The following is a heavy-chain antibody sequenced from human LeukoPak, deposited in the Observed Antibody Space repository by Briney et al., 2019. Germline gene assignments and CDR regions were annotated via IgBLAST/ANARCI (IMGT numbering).Heavy chain of an antibody. CDR1: GYSFTNFG. D-gene: IGHD5-18*01. Sequence: ASVKVSCKASGYSFTNFGITWVRQAPGQGLEWMGRIIPIFGTANYAQKFQGRVTITTDESTSTAYMELSSLRSEDTAVYYCAGLSTRGYSYGPLDYWGQGTLVTVSS. CDR3: AGLSTRGYSYGPLDY. CDR2: IIPIFGTA. J-gene: IGHJ4*02. V-gene: IGHV1-69*05.